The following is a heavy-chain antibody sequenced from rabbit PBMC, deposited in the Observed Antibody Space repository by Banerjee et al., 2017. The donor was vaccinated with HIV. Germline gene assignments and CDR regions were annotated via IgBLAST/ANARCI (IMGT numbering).Heavy chain of an antibody. Sequence: QEQLEESGGGLVKPEGSLTLTCTASGFDLSSYYYMCWVRQAPGKGLEWIGCIYTSIGSTYYASWAKGRFTISKASSTTVTLQMTSLTAADTATYFCARFTGYGGYSLNLWGPGTLVTVS. D-gene: IGHD7-1*01. CDR3: ARFTGYGGYSLNL. J-gene: IGHJ4*01. V-gene: IGHV1S45*01. CDR2: IYTSIGST. CDR1: GFDLSSYYY.